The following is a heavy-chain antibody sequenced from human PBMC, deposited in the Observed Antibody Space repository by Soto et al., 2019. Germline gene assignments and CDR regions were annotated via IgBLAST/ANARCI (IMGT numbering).Heavy chain of an antibody. D-gene: IGHD1-26*01. CDR3: ARRGIVGATMFLFDY. Sequence: SETLSLTCAVSGGSISSSNWWSWVRQPPGKGLEWIGEIYHSGSTNYNPSLKSRVTISVDKSKNQFSLKLSSVTAADTAVYYCARRGIVGATMFLFDYWGQGTLVTVSS. CDR2: IYHSGST. V-gene: IGHV4-4*02. J-gene: IGHJ4*02. CDR1: GGSISSSNW.